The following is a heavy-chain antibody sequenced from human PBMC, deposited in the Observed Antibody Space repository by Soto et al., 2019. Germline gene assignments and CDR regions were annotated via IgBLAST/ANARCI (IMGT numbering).Heavy chain of an antibody. Sequence: GSLRLSCAASGFILSGYAMSWVRQAPGKGLEWVSAISASTSSTYYADSVKGRFTISRDNSKNTLDLQMKSLRAEDTAVYYCAKAYASGSYLGYFNSWGQGALVTVSS. D-gene: IGHD3-10*01. J-gene: IGHJ4*02. CDR3: AKAYASGSYLGYFNS. CDR2: ISASTSST. CDR1: GFILSGYA. V-gene: IGHV3-23*01.